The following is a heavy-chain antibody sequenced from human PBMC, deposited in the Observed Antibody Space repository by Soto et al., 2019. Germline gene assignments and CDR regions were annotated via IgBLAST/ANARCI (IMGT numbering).Heavy chain of an antibody. V-gene: IGHV2-70*11. CDR2: IDWDDDK. D-gene: IGHD4-4*01. J-gene: IGHJ6*03. CDR1: GFSLSTSGMC. Sequence: SGPTLVNPTQPLTLTCTFSGFSLSTSGMCVSWIRQPPGKALEWLARIDWDDDKYYSTSLKTRLTISKDTSKNQVVLTMTNMDPVDTATYYCARIQGTTVTNYYYYMDVWGKGTTVTVSS. CDR3: ARIQGTTVTNYYYYMDV.